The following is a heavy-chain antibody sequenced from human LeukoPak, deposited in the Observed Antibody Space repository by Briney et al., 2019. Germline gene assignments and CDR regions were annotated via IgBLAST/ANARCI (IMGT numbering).Heavy chain of an antibody. CDR1: SGSITNYF. Sequence: SETLSLTCTVSSGSITNYFWSWIRQPAGKGLEWIGRIFTTGNTDYNPALKSRVTMSVDTSKNQFSLQLSSVTAANSAVYYCARESRHYDGSGFYHDYWGQGTLVTVSS. CDR3: ARESRHYDGSGFYHDY. J-gene: IGHJ4*02. V-gene: IGHV4-4*07. CDR2: IFTTGNT. D-gene: IGHD3-22*01.